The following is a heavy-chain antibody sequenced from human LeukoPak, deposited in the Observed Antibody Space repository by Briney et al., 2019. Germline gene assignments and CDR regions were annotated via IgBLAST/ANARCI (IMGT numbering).Heavy chain of an antibody. V-gene: IGHV4-59*01. CDR3: ARGVDWVVWGAPSL. J-gene: IGHJ4*02. CDR1: GGSISSYY. CDR2: IYSDGRT. D-gene: IGHD3-10*01. Sequence: SETLSLTCTVSGGSISSYYWSWIRQPPGKGLEWIGHIYSDGRTEYSPSLKSRLSLSVDTSKKQIFLRLTSVTAADAAFYFFARGVDWVVWGAPSLWGQGTLVTVSS.